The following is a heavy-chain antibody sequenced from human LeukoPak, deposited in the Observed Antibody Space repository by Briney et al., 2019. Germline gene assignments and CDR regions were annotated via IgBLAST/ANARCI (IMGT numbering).Heavy chain of an antibody. Sequence: PSETLSLTCTVSGGSISSNHYYWAWIRQPPGKGLEWIGNIYYTGSTYYNPSLKSRVTISVDTSKNQFSLKLRSVTASDTAVYYCARHRGGAEIDYWGQGTLVTVSS. CDR2: IYYTGST. V-gene: IGHV4-39*01. CDR3: ARHRGGAEIDY. D-gene: IGHD1-26*01. J-gene: IGHJ4*02. CDR1: GGSISSNHYY.